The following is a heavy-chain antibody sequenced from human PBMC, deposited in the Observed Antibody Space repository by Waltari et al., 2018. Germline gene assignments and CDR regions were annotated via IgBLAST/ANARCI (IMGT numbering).Heavy chain of an antibody. CDR3: ARVGIAARRRANDY. CDR1: GGSFSGYY. V-gene: IGHV4-34*01. Sequence: QVQLQQWGAGLLKPSETLSLTCAVYGGSFSGYYWSWIRQPPGQGLEWIGEIKHSGSTNYNPSLKSRVTISVDTSKNQCSLKLSSVTAADTAVYYCARVGIAARRRANDYWGQGTLVTVSS. CDR2: IKHSGST. D-gene: IGHD6-6*01. J-gene: IGHJ4*02.